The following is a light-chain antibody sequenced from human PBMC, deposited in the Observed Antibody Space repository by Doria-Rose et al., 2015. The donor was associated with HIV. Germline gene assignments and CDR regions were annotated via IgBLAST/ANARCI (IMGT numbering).Light chain of an antibody. CDR3: GTWDSNLSAGV. CDR1: SSNVGNND. V-gene: IGLV1-51*01. CDR2: DNN. J-gene: IGLJ3*02. Sequence: QPGLTQPPSVSAAPGQKVTISCSGSSSNVGNNDVSWYQQFPGTAPKLLIYDNNKRPSGIPDRVSCSKSGTSATLGITGLQTGDEADYYCGTWDSNLSAGVFGGGTKLTVL.